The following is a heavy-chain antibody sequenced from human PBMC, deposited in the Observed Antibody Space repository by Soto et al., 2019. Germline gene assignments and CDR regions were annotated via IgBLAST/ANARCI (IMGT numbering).Heavy chain of an antibody. CDR2: ISTYNGNT. D-gene: IGHD3-3*01. CDR3: ARGARIFGVVVSNWAAP. J-gene: IGHJ5*02. Sequence: ASVKVSCKASGYTFTNYGIIWVRQAPGQGLEWLGWISTYNGNTNFAQKLQGRVTLTTDTSTSTAYMELRSLRSDDTAVYFCARGARIFGVVVSNWAAPWGQGTLVSVSS. V-gene: IGHV1-18*04. CDR1: GYTFTNYG.